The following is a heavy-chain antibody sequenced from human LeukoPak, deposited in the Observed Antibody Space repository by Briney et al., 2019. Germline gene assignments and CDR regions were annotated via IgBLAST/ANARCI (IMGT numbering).Heavy chain of an antibody. V-gene: IGHV3-23*01. CDR3: LTVRKYLRVGWNSNFDY. J-gene: IGHJ4*02. CDR1: GLTFSSYA. CDR2: INGGGYRT. Sequence: PGGSLRLSCTVSGLTFSSYAMTWVRQAPGKGLEWVSGINGGGYRTYYADSVKGRFTISRDNSKNTLYLQMNSLRAEDTAVYYCLTVRKYLRVGWNSNFDYWGQGALVTVSS. D-gene: IGHD1-7*01.